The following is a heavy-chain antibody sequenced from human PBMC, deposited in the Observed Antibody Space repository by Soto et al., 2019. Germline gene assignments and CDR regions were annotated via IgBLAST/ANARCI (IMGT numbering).Heavy chain of an antibody. CDR1: GGSFSGYY. D-gene: IGHD3-22*01. V-gene: IGHV4-30-4*01. Sequence: SETLSLTCAVYGGSFSGYYWSWIRQPPGKGLEWIGYIYYSGSTYYNPSLKSRVTISVDTSKNQFSLKLSSVTAADTAVYYCARNRGYYYDSSGFLFDYWGQGTLVTVSS. CDR3: ARNRGYYYDSSGFLFDY. CDR2: IYYSGST. J-gene: IGHJ4*02.